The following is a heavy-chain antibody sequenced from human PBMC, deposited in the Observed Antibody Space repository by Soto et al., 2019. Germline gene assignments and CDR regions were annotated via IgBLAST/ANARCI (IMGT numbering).Heavy chain of an antibody. J-gene: IGHJ4*02. CDR3: ATHGPHSRGWDDY. V-gene: IGHV3-30*03. Sequence: QVQLVESGGGVVQPGRSLRLSCAASGFTFSSYGMHWVRQAPGKGLEWVAVISYDGSNKYYADSVKGRFTISRDNSKNTLYLQMNSLRAEDTAVYYCATHGPHSRGWDDYWGQGTVVTISS. D-gene: IGHD6-19*01. CDR2: ISYDGSNK. CDR1: GFTFSSYG.